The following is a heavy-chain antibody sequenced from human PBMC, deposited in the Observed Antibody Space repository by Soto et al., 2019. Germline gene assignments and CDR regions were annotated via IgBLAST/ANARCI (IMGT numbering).Heavy chain of an antibody. J-gene: IGHJ6*02. D-gene: IGHD1-26*01. CDR3: TRETGFSGSYGTYHYYYSYGMDV. CDR1: GFTVSSNY. V-gene: IGHV3-53*02. CDR2: IYSGGTT. Sequence: EVQLVETGGGLIQPGGSLRLSCAASGFTVSSNYMSWVRQAPGKGLEWVSVIYSGGTTYYADSVKDRFIISRDTSKNTVYLQLNSLRAEDTAVYYCTRETGFSGSYGTYHYYYSYGMDVWVQEPKVTVSS.